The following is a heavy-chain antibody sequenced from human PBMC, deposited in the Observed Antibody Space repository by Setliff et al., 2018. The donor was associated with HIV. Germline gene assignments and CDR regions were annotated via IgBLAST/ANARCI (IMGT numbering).Heavy chain of an antibody. CDR2: IIPILGIA. CDR3: ARSRVHYYYDSSGYPTRYDAFDT. Sequence: SVKVSCKASGGTFSSYAISWVRQAPGQGLEWMGGIIPILGIANYAQKFQGRVTITADKSTSTAYMELSSLRSEDTAVYYCARSRVHYYYDSSGYPTRYDAFDTWGQGTMVTVSS. J-gene: IGHJ3*02. D-gene: IGHD3-22*01. V-gene: IGHV1-69*10. CDR1: GGTFSSYA.